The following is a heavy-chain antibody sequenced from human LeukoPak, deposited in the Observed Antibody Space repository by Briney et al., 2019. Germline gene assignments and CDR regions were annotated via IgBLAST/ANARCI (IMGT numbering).Heavy chain of an antibody. CDR2: IIPIFGTA. J-gene: IGHJ6*03. Sequence: SVKVSCKASGGTFSSYTISWVRQAPGQGLEWMGGIIPIFGTANYAQKFQGRVTITTDESTGTAYMELSSLRSEDTAVYYCARGYSSSSHYYYMDVWGKGTTVTVSS. CDR1: GGTFSSYT. V-gene: IGHV1-69*05. CDR3: ARGYSSSSHYYYMDV. D-gene: IGHD6-6*01.